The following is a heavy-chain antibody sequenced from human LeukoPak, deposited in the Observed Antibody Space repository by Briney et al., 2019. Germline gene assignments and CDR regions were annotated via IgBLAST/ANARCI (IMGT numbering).Heavy chain of an antibody. CDR1: GYTFTGYY. D-gene: IGHD6-13*01. CDR2: INPNSGGT. Sequence: ASVKVSCKASGYTFTGYYMHWVRQAPGQGLEWMGWINPNSGGTNYAQKFQGWVTMTRDTSISTAYKELSRLRSDDTAVYYCAREFGAGIAAAGMGAAFDTWGQGTMVTVSS. V-gene: IGHV1-2*04. CDR3: AREFGAGIAAAGMGAAFDT. J-gene: IGHJ3*02.